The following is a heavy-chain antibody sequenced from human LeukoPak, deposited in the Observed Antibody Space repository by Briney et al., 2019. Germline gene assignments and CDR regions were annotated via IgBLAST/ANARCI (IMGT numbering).Heavy chain of an antibody. J-gene: IGHJ3*02. Sequence: PGGSLRLSCAASGFTFSSYSMNWVRQAPGKGLEWVSSISSSSSYIYYADSVKGRFTISGDNAKNSLYLQMNSLRAEDTAVYYCARDQRLSGGADIWGQGTMVTVSS. V-gene: IGHV3-21*01. CDR3: ARDQRLSGGADI. D-gene: IGHD3-16*01. CDR2: ISSSSSYI. CDR1: GFTFSSYS.